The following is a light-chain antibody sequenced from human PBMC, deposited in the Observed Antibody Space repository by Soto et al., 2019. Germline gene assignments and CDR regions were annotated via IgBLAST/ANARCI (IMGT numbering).Light chain of an antibody. CDR3: QKSYSTPMYP. Sequence: DIQMTQSPSSLSASVGDRVTITCRASQSISSYLNWYQQKPGKAPKLLIYAASSLQSGVPSRFSGSGSGTDFTLTNSSLQTEDFATYYCQKSYSTPMYPFGQGTKLEIK. CDR1: QSISSY. CDR2: AAS. J-gene: IGKJ2*01. V-gene: IGKV1-39*01.